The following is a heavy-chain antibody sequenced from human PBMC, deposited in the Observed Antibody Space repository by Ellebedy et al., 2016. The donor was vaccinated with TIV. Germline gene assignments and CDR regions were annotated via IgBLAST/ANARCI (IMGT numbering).Heavy chain of an antibody. CDR1: GFTFSSYA. CDR2: ISYDGSNK. Sequence: GESLKISCAASGFTFSSYAMFWVRQAPGKGLEWVAVISYDGSNKDYADSVKGRFTISRDSSKNTLYLQVNSLRAEDTAVYYCARAGEKWELNFWGQGTLVSVSS. D-gene: IGHD1-26*01. CDR3: ARAGEKWELNF. V-gene: IGHV3-30-3*01. J-gene: IGHJ4*02.